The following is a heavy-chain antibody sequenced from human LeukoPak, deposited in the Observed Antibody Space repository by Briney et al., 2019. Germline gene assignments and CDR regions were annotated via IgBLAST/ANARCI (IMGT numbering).Heavy chain of an antibody. CDR1: GFTVSSNS. D-gene: IGHD3-9*01. J-gene: IGHJ4*02. V-gene: IGHV3-53*01. CDR2: IYSDNT. CDR3: AKDSPNYDILTGYYKFRYFDY. Sequence: GRSLRLSCTVSGFTVSSNSMSWVRQAPGKGLEGVSFIYSDNTHYSDSVKGRFTISRDNSKNTLYLQMNSLRAEDTAVYYCAKDSPNYDILTGYYKFRYFDYWGQGTLVTVSS.